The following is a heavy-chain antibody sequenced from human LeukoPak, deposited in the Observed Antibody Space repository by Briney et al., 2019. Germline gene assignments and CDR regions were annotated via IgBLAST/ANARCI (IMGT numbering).Heavy chain of an antibody. J-gene: IGHJ4*02. CDR2: IKLDGSEK. Sequence: PGRSLRLSCAASGFTFSSYAMHWVRQAPGKGLEWVANIKLDGSEKNYVDSVKGRFTTSRDNTKNSLYLQMNSLRAEDTAVFYCARDQYDTWSRRGNFDSWGQGTLVIVSS. CDR3: ARDQYDTWSRRGNFDS. D-gene: IGHD3-3*01. CDR1: GFTFSSYA. V-gene: IGHV3-7*03.